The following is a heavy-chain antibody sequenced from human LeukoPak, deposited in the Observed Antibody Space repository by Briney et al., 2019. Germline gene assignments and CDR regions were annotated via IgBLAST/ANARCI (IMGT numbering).Heavy chain of an antibody. V-gene: IGHV3-48*03. J-gene: IGHJ4*02. CDR2: ISSSGSSI. CDR1: GFTFSSYD. Sequence: PGGSLRLSCAASGFTFSSYDMNWVRQAPGKGLEWVSYISSSGSSISYADSVKGRFTISRDNAKNSLYLQMNSLRAEDTAVYYCARDDPQDLLLRDSWGQGTLVTASS. D-gene: IGHD2-15*01. CDR3: ARDDPQDLLLRDS.